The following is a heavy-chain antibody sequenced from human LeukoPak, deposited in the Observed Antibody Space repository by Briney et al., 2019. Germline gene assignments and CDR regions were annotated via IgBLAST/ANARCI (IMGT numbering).Heavy chain of an antibody. Sequence: GGSLRLSCAASGFTFSSYGMHWVRQAPGKGLEWVAVISYDGSNKYYADSVKGRFTISRDNSKNTLYLQMNSLRAEDTAVYYCAKEGWRITRFFDIRGQGTMVTVSS. CDR2: ISYDGSNK. J-gene: IGHJ3*02. D-gene: IGHD3-3*01. CDR3: AKEGWRITRFFDI. CDR1: GFTFSSYG. V-gene: IGHV3-30*18.